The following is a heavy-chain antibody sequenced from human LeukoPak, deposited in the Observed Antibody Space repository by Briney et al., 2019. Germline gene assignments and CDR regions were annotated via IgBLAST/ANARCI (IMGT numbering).Heavy chain of an antibody. CDR3: ARDSSGNYFDN. Sequence: PGRSLRLSCAASGFTFSSFAMHWVRQAPGKGLEWVAVISYDGSNKYYADSVKGRFTISRDSSKNTLYLQMNSLRAEDTAVYYCARDSSGNYFDNWGQGTLVTVSS. CDR1: GFTFSSFA. CDR2: ISYDGSNK. V-gene: IGHV3-33*01. D-gene: IGHD6-19*01. J-gene: IGHJ4*02.